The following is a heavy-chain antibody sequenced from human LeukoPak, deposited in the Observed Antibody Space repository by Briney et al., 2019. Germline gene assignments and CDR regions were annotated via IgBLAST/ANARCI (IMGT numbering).Heavy chain of an antibody. CDR2: IYPGDSDT. D-gene: IGHD6-13*01. V-gene: IGHV5-51*01. CDR3: GRPRIAAAGNGYYRDV. Sequence: GESLKISCKGSGYSFTSYWIGWVRQMPGKGLEWMGIIYPGDSDTRYSPSFQGQVTISADKSISTAYLQWSSLKASDTAMYYCGRPRIAAAGNGYYRDVWGKRTTVTVSS. CDR1: GYSFTSYW. J-gene: IGHJ6*03.